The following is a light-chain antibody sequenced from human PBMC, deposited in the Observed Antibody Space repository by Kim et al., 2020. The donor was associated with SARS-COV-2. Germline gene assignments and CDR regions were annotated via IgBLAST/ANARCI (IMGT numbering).Light chain of an antibody. Sequence: LSPGETVTLSCSASKRISNNYLVWYQQRPGQAPRLLIYATSRRDSGIPARFSGGGSGTDFTLTISGLQSEDFAVYYCQYYDGSFTFGGGTKVDIK. CDR1: KRISNNY. V-gene: IGKV3-20*01. J-gene: IGKJ4*01. CDR3: QYYDGSFT. CDR2: ATS.